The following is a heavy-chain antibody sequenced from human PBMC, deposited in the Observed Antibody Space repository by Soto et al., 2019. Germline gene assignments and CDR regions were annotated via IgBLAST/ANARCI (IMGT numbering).Heavy chain of an antibody. CDR1: GYTLTELS. J-gene: IGHJ3*02. V-gene: IGHV1-24*01. Sequence: ASVKVSCKVSGYTLTELSMHWVRQAPGKGLEWMGGFDPEDGETIYAQKFQGRVTMTEDTSTDTAYMELSSLRSEDTAAYYCAIVSPGGGRGVMGGEDAFDIWGQGTMVTVSS. CDR3: AIVSPGGGRGVMGGEDAFDI. D-gene: IGHD3-10*01. CDR2: FDPEDGET.